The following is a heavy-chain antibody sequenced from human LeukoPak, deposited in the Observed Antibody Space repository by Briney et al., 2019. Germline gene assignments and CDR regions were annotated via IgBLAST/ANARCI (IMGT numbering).Heavy chain of an antibody. CDR1: GGTFSSYA. CDR2: IIPILGIA. D-gene: IGHD2-15*01. J-gene: IGHJ6*02. CDR3: ASDGGGSCYSFCYYYGMDV. V-gene: IGHV1-69*04. Sequence: SVKVSCKASGGTFSSYAISWVRQAPGQGLEWMGRIIPILGIANYAQKFQGRVTITADKSTSTAYMELSSLRSEDTAVYYCASDGGGSCYSFCYYYGMDVWGQGTTVTVSS.